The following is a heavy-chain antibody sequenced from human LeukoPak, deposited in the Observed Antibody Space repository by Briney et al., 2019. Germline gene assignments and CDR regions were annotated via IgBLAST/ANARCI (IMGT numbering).Heavy chain of an antibody. D-gene: IGHD3-3*01. CDR3: ARDWPDYDFWSGYDY. Sequence: SETLSLTCTVSGGSLSSNYYWGWIRQPPGKGLEWIGSMYYSGSTYYNPSLKSRVTISVDTSKNQFSLKLSSVTAADTAVYYCARDWPDYDFWSGYDYWGQGTLVTVSS. CDR1: GGSLSSNYY. J-gene: IGHJ4*02. CDR2: MYYSGST. V-gene: IGHV4-39*07.